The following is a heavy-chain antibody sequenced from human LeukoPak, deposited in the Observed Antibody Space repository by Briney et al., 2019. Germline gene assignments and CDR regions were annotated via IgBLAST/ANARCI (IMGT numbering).Heavy chain of an antibody. J-gene: IGHJ4*02. CDR3: AKNDEQCSGGSCFDS. CDR2: MGGRSI. CDR1: GFTFRTYA. V-gene: IGHV3-23*01. Sequence: GGSLRLSCAASGFTFRTYAMSWVRQAPGKGLEWVSAMGGRSIFYADSVKGRFTISRDNAKNTLYLQMNSLRVEDTAIYYCAKNDEQCSGGSCFDSWGQGTLVTVSS. D-gene: IGHD2-15*01.